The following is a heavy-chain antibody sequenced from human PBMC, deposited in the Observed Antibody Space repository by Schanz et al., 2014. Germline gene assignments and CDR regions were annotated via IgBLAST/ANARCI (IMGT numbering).Heavy chain of an antibody. V-gene: IGHV3-7*01. CDR1: GFTFSTYW. CDR2: IKQDESER. J-gene: IGHJ5*02. Sequence: EVQLVESGGGLVQPGGSLRLSCAASGFTFSTYWMSWVRQAPGKGLEWVANIKQDESERSYVDSVKGRFTISRDNAKNSLYLQMNSLRVVDTAVYYCARGRGPFDPWGQGTLVTVFS. D-gene: IGHD3-10*01. CDR3: ARGRGPFDP.